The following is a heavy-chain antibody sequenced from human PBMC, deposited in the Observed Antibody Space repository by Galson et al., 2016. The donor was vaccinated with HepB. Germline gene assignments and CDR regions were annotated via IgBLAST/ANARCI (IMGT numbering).Heavy chain of an antibody. D-gene: IGHD2-21*01. J-gene: IGHJ4*02. CDR2: ISSSGSTI. CDR3: ARDYILWGFDY. Sequence: CLRLSCAASEFTVRDYYMRWSCQAPARGLEWVSYISSSGSTIYYADSVKGRFTISRDNAKNSVYLQMNSLRAEDTAVYYCARDYILWGFDYWGQGTLVTVSS. V-gene: IGHV3-11*01. CDR1: EFTVRDYY.